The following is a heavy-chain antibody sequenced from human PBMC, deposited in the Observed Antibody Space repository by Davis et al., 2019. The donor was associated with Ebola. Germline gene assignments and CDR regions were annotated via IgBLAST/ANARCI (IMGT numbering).Heavy chain of an antibody. CDR2: VSSSGST. V-gene: IGHV4-59*01. J-gene: IGHJ4*02. CDR3: ARGKTYSVH. Sequence: MPSETLSLTRTVSGGSMSSYYWSWFRQTPGKGLEWIGYVSSSGSTNYNSSLESRVTISVDTSKNQFSLKLRSVTAADTAVYYCARGKTYSVHWGQGTLVTVSS. CDR1: GGSMSSYY.